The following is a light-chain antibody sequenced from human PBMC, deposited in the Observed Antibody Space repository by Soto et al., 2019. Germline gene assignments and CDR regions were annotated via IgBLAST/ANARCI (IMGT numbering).Light chain of an antibody. J-gene: IGLJ1*01. Sequence: LAQPASVSGSPGQPITISCTGTSSDVGGYNYVSWYQQHPGKAPKLMIYDVSNRPSGVSNRFSGSKSGNTASLTISGLQAESAPDYYSSSYTSSSRSVFGTGTKVPVL. CDR2: DVS. V-gene: IGLV2-14*01. CDR3: SSYTSSSRSV. CDR1: SSDVGGYNY.